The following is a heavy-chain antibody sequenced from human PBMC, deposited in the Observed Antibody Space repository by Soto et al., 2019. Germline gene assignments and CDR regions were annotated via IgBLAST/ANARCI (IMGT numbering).Heavy chain of an antibody. Sequence: QVQLVQSGAEVKKPGASVKVSCKTSGYTFTNYYIHWVRQAPRQGLEWMGLINPGDTGTNYAQKFQGRVSVTSDTSTSTAYMELNSLGSEDTAYYYCARESGDRKSTSVDYWGQGSLVTVAS. CDR2: INPGDTGT. D-gene: IGHD1-26*01. CDR3: ARESGDRKSTSVDY. CDR1: GYTFTNYY. J-gene: IGHJ4*02. V-gene: IGHV1-46*01.